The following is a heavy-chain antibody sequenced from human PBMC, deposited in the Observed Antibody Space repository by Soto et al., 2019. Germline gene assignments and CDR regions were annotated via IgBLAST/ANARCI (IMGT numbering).Heavy chain of an antibody. CDR3: AKDAVSGDGLWLPEY. J-gene: IGHJ4*02. V-gene: IGHV3-23*01. CDR2: IYAGGGTT. Sequence: PGGSLRLSCAASGFTFSNFAMIWVRQAPGKGLEWVSGIYAGGGTTYYADSVKGRFTISRDNSNNILYLEMNSLRTEDTAVYTCAKDAVSGDGLWLPEYWGRGTLVTVSS. D-gene: IGHD4-17*01. CDR1: GFTFSNFA.